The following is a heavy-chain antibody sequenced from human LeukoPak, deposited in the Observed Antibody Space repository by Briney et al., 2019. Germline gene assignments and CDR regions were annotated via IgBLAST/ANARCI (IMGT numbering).Heavy chain of an antibody. D-gene: IGHD1-14*01. CDR1: GFTFSNYW. J-gene: IGHJ4*02. CDR2: IEKDGSEI. CDR3: AKGTTFDY. Sequence: PGGSLRLSCAASGFTFSNYWMNWVRQAPGKGMEWVAIIEKDGSEILYVDSVKGRFTISRDNAKNSLYLQMNSLRAEDTAVYYCAKGTTFDYWGQGTLVTVSS. V-gene: IGHV3-7*01.